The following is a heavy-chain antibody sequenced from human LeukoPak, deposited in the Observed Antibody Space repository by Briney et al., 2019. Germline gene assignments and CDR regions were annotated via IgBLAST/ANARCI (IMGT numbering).Heavy chain of an antibody. J-gene: IGHJ4*02. CDR2: ISSNGGST. CDR1: GFTFSSYA. V-gene: IGHV3-64*01. D-gene: IGHD2-21*02. CDR3: AKFWLFRYCGGDCPDY. Sequence: GGSLRLSCAASGFTFSSYAMHWVRQAPGKGLEYVSAISSNGGSTYYANSVKGRFTISRDNSKNTLYLQMNSLRAEDTAVYYCAKFWLFRYCGGDCPDYWGQGTLVTVSS.